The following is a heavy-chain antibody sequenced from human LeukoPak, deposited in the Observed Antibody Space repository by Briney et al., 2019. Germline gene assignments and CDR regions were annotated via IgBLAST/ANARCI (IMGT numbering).Heavy chain of an antibody. D-gene: IGHD1-26*01. J-gene: IGHJ4*02. Sequence: SETLSLTCAVYGGSFSGYYWSWIRQPPGKGLEWIGEINHSGSTNYNPSLKSRVTISVDTSKNQFSLKLSSVTAADTAVYYYARDSGSFAYPKFDYWGQGTLVTVSS. CDR2: INHSGST. CDR3: ARDSGSFAYPKFDY. CDR1: GGSFSGYY. V-gene: IGHV4-34*01.